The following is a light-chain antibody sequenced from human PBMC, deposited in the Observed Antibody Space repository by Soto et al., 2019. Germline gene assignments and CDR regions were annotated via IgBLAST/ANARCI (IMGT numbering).Light chain of an antibody. J-gene: IGKJ2*01. CDR1: QSVSAN. Sequence: EILMTQSPATLPVSPGERATLSCRASQSVSANLAWYQHKPGQAPRLLIYGTSTRATGIPARFSGSGSGTHFILSTSSLQSEDFAIYYCHQYGAWPRTFGQGTKVEIK. V-gene: IGKV3-15*01. CDR2: GTS. CDR3: HQYGAWPRT.